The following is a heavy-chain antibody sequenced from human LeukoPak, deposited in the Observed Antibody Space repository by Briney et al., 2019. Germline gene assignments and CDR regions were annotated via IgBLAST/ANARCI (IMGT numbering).Heavy chain of an antibody. CDR1: GFTFSSSW. V-gene: IGHV3-7*01. J-gene: IGHJ6*04. CDR3: GVAI. D-gene: IGHD2-15*01. Sequence: PGGPLRLSCVASGFTFSSSWMSWVRQAPGKGLEWVANIEPDGSDKYYVDSVEGRFTISRDNAKNSLYLQMNNLRAEDTAVYYCGVAIWGKGTTVTVSS. CDR2: IEPDGSDK.